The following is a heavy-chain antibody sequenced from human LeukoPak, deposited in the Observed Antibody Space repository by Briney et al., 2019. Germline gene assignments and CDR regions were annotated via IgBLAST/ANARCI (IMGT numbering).Heavy chain of an antibody. CDR2: ISRSGSTL. D-gene: IGHD6-13*01. CDR3: ARENGEAAAALNY. CDR1: GFTFRSYE. V-gene: IGHV3-48*03. Sequence: GGSVRLSCAASGFTFRSYEMNWVRQAPGKGLEWISYISRSGSTLYYGDSVKVRFTISRDNARSSLYLQMNNLRAEDAAVYYCARENGEAAAALNYWGQGTLVAVSS. J-gene: IGHJ4*02.